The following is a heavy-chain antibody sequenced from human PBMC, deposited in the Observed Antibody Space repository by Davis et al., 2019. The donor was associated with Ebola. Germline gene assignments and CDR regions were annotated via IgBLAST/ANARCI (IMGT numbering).Heavy chain of an antibody. CDR3: ATHRQPGARPLDY. CDR1: GYTFTGYY. D-gene: IGHD6-6*01. V-gene: IGHV1-2*02. J-gene: IGHJ4*02. CDR2: INPNSGGT. Sequence: ASVKVSCKASGYTFTGYYMHWVRQAPGQGLEWMGWINPNSGGTNYAQKFQGRVTMTRDTPITTAYMELNSLRSDNTAIYYCATHRQPGARPLDYWGQGTLVTVSS.